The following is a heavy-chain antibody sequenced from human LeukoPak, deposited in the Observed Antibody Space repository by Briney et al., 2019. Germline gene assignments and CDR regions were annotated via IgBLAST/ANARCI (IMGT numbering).Heavy chain of an antibody. V-gene: IGHV3-21*01. J-gene: IGHJ6*03. D-gene: IGHD1-14*01. CDR3: ARAQFSSNQTYYYYYMDV. CDR2: ISSSSSYI. CDR1: GFTFSSYS. Sequence: VGSLRLSSAGSGFTFSSYSMNWVRQAPGKGLEWVSSISSSSSYIYYADSVKGRFTISRDNAKNSLYLQMNSLTAEDTAVYYCARAQFSSNQTYYYYYMDVWGKGPTVTVSS.